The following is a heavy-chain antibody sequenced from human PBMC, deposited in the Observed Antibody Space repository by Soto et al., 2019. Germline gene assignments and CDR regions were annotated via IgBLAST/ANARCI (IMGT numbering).Heavy chain of an antibody. D-gene: IGHD3-10*01. J-gene: IGHJ4*02. Sequence: QVQLQQWGAGLLKPSETLSLTCAVYGGSFSAYYWNWIRQTPGKGLEWIGEINHSGSTNYNPSLKSRVTISVDTSKNQFSLKXXSVTAADTAXYXCARGVPXPYYGSGTYIDYWGQGTLVTVSS. CDR1: GGSFSAYY. CDR2: INHSGST. CDR3: ARGVPXPYYGSGTYIDY. V-gene: IGHV4-34*01.